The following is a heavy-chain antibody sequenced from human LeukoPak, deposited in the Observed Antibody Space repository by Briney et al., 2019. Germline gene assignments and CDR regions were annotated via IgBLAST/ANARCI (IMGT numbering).Heavy chain of an antibody. CDR2: ITWKNNNKI. D-gene: IGHD5-12*01. Sequence: GGSLRLSCAASGFTFSSYSMNWVRQAPGKGLEWVSGITWKNNNKIDYADAVKGRFTISRDNAKNSLYLQMNSLRAEDTAVYYCAKDFRGYRFYAVDVWGQGIPVTVSS. CDR3: AKDFRGYRFYAVDV. CDR1: GFTFSSYS. J-gene: IGHJ6*02. V-gene: IGHV3-9*01.